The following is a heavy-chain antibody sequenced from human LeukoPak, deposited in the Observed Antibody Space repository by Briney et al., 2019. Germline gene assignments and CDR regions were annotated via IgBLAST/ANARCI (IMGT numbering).Heavy chain of an antibody. CDR1: GFTFSRYA. Sequence: GGSLRLSCAASGFTFSRYAMSWVRQAPGKGLEWVSYISTSSSIIDYADSVKGRFTISRDNAKNSLYLQMNSLRAEDTAVYYCARARGYSYGYSDYWGQGTLVTVSS. CDR2: ISTSSSII. CDR3: ARARGYSYGYSDY. D-gene: IGHD5-18*01. V-gene: IGHV3-48*01. J-gene: IGHJ4*02.